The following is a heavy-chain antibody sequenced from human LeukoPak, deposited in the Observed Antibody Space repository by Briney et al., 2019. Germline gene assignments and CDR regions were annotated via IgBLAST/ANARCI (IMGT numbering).Heavy chain of an antibody. Sequence: ASVKVSCKASGYTFTSYYMHWVRQAPGQGLEWMGIINPSGGSTSYAQKFQGRVTMTRDTSTSTVYMELSSLRSEDTAVYYCARDGPYMVRGVNWFDPWGQGTLVTVSS. V-gene: IGHV1-46*01. CDR2: INPSGGST. CDR1: GYTFTSYY. D-gene: IGHD3-10*01. J-gene: IGHJ5*02. CDR3: ARDGPYMVRGVNWFDP.